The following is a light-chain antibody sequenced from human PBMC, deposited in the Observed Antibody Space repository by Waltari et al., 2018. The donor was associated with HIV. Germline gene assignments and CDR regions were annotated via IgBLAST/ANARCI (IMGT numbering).Light chain of an antibody. V-gene: IGLV2-14*01. CDR3: SSFTGTTALV. J-gene: IGLJ3*02. CDR2: GVT. CDR1: TNAIGSYDF. Sequence: QSALTQPASMSGSPGQSITISCTGTTNAIGSYDFVSWYQQHPGEAPQLIIFGVTRRPSGVSSRFSGSKSGNTASLIISGLQADDEADYYCSSFTGTTALVFGGGTKLTVL.